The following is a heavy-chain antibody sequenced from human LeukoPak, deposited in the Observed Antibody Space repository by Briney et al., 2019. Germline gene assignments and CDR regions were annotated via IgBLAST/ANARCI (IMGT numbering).Heavy chain of an antibody. J-gene: IGHJ4*02. CDR3: AAQPCINGICYLDY. CDR1: GFTFSDHA. V-gene: IGHV3-30*04. D-gene: IGHD2-8*01. Sequence: GGSLRLSCTASGFTFSDHAMHWVRQAPGKGLEWVTVISYHARDQFYADSVKGRFTVSRDNSRNILYLQMNSLGAEDSAVYYCAAQPCINGICYLDYWGQGALVTVSS. CDR2: ISYHARDQ.